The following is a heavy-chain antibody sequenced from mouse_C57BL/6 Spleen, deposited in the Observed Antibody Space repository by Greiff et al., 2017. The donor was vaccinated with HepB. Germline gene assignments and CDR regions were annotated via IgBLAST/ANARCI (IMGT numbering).Heavy chain of an antibody. CDR2: IDPSDSYT. J-gene: IGHJ1*03. Sequence: QVQLQQTGAELVMPGASVKLSCKASGYTFTSYWMHWVKQRPGQGLEWIGEIDPSDSYTNYNQKFKGKSTLTVDKSSSTAYMQLSSLTSEDSAVYYCARGTHYGSSYGYFDVWGTGTTVTVSS. V-gene: IGHV1-69*01. CDR3: ARGTHYGSSYGYFDV. CDR1: GYTFTSYW. D-gene: IGHD1-1*01.